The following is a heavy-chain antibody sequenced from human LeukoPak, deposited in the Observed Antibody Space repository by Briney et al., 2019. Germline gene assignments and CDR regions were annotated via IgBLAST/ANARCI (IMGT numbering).Heavy chain of an antibody. CDR2: IGTTDDT. D-gene: IGHD2-15*01. CDR1: GFTFSSYA. J-gene: IGHJ4*02. Sequence: TGGSLRLSRAASGFTFSSYAMTWVRQSPVKGLEWVSTIGTTDDTYYADSVKGRFTISRDNYKDTLYLQMHSLGAEDTAIYYCAKSRIVDHRGYFDYWGQGTLVTVSS. V-gene: IGHV3-23*01. CDR3: AKSRIVDHRGYFDY.